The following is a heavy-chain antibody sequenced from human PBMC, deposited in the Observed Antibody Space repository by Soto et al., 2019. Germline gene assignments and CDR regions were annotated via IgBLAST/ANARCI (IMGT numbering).Heavy chain of an antibody. CDR3: AKASDYYGSGSYLDY. CDR1: GFTFSSYA. V-gene: IGHV3-23*01. D-gene: IGHD3-10*01. Sequence: EVQLLESGGGLVQPGGSLRLSCAASGFTFSSYAMSWVCQAPGKGLEWVSAISGSGGSTYYADSVKGRFTISRDNSKNTLYLQMNRLRAEDTAVYYCAKASDYYGSGSYLDYWGQGTLVTVSS. J-gene: IGHJ4*02. CDR2: ISGSGGST.